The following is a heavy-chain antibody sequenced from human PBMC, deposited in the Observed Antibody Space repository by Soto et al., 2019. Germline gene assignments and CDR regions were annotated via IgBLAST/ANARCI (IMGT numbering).Heavy chain of an antibody. J-gene: IGHJ4*02. V-gene: IGHV3-11*01. CDR2: ISSSCSTI. Sequence: GGSMRLSCAAAGFTCSDYYGSWIRQATGKGLEWVSYISSSCSTIYYADSVKGRFTISRDNAKNSLYLQMNSLRAEDTAVYYCARDKGDPYYYGSGSYYNFDYWGQGTLVTVSS. CDR1: GFTCSDYY. CDR3: ARDKGDPYYYGSGSYYNFDY. D-gene: IGHD3-10*01.